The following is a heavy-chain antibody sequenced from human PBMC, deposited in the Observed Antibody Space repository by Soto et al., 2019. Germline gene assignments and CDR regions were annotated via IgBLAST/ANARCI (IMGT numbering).Heavy chain of an antibody. V-gene: IGHV3-7*01. CDR3: AREVFWSAKDY. J-gene: IGHJ4*02. CDR1: GLTFTSHW. CDR2: IKPDGSVQ. D-gene: IGHD3-3*01. Sequence: EVQVVESGGGLVQPGGSLRLSCVGSGLTFTSHWMNWVRQAPGKGLEWVGNIKPDGSVQNYAASVKGRFTISRDNARNSVYRKMNGRKVEDTAVYYCAREVFWSAKDYWGQGTLVTVSS.